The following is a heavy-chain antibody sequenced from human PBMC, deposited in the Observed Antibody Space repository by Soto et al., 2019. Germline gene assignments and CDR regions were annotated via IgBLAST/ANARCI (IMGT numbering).Heavy chain of an antibody. J-gene: IGHJ4*02. CDR1: GVTFRGYA. CDR3: ARAYQLTYYFDD. Sequence: GGSLRLSCAGSGVTFRGYAVHWVRQTPGKGLEWVTVISDDGSKTYYADSVKGRFSVPRDDSTNMVFLQMSSLRSEDTAVYHCARAYQLTYYFDDWGPGTPVTVSS. D-gene: IGHD3-9*01. V-gene: IGHV3-30*14. CDR2: ISDDGSKT.